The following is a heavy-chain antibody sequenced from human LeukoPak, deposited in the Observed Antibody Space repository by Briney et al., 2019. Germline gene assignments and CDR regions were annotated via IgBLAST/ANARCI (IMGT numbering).Heavy chain of an antibody. Sequence: ASVKVSCKASGYTFTSYGISWVRQAPGQGLEWMGWISAYNGNTNYAQKLQGRVTMTTDTSTSTAYMELRSLRSDDTPVYYCARDLITMVRGVAFDYWGQGTLVTASS. CDR1: GYTFTSYG. J-gene: IGHJ4*02. V-gene: IGHV1-18*01. CDR3: ARDLITMVRGVAFDY. D-gene: IGHD3-10*01. CDR2: ISAYNGNT.